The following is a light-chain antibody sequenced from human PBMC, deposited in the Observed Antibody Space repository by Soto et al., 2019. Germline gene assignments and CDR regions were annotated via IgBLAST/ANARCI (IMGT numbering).Light chain of an antibody. J-gene: IGLJ1*01. V-gene: IGLV4-69*01. Sequence: QPVLTQSPSASSSLGASVKLTCTLSSGHSSYAIAWHQQQPEKGPRYLMKVNSDGSHSKGDGIPDRFSGSSSGAERYLTISSLQSEDEADYYCQTWGTGIHVFGTGTKVTV. CDR3: QTWGTGIHV. CDR1: SGHSSYA. CDR2: VNSDGSH.